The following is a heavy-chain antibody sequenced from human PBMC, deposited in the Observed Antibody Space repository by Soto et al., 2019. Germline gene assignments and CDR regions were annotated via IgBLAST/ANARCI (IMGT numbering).Heavy chain of an antibody. J-gene: IGHJ4*02. CDR1: GFTFSSYA. CDR2: ISGSGGST. CDR3: AKDPPVLWFGEDYFDY. D-gene: IGHD3-10*01. V-gene: IGHV3-23*01. Sequence: GGSLRLSCAASGFTFSSYAMSWVRQAPGKGLEWVSAISGSGGSTYYADSVKGRFTISRDNSKNTLYLQMNSLRAEDTAVYYCAKDPPVLWFGEDYFDYWGQGTLVTVSS.